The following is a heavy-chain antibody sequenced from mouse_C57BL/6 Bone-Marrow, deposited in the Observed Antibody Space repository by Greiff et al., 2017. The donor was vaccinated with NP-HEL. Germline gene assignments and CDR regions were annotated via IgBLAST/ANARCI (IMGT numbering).Heavy chain of an antibody. Sequence: EVKLVESGGDLVKPGGSLKLSCAASGFTFSSYGMSWVRQTPDKRLEWVATISSGGSYTYYPASVKGRFTISRDNAKNTLYLQMSSLKSEDTAMYYCARPLITTVVAPGFAYWGQGTLVTVSA. CDR3: ARPLITTVVAPGFAY. CDR1: GFTFSSYG. D-gene: IGHD1-1*01. V-gene: IGHV5-6*01. CDR2: ISSGGSYT. J-gene: IGHJ3*01.